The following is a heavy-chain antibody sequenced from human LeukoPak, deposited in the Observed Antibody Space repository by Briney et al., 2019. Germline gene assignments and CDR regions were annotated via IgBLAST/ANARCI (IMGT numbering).Heavy chain of an antibody. D-gene: IGHD2-2*01. V-gene: IGHV1-2*02. CDR2: INPNSGGT. CDR1: GYTFTGYY. CDR3: ARLVPAAIAFDP. Sequence: ASVKVSCKASGYTFTGYYMHWVRQAPGQGLEWMGWINPNSGGTNYAQKFQSRVTMTRDTSISTAYMELSRLRSDDTAVYYCARLVPAAIAFDPWGQGTLVTVSS. J-gene: IGHJ5*02.